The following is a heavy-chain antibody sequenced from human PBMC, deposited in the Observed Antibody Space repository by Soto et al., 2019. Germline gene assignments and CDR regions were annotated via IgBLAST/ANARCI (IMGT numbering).Heavy chain of an antibody. Sequence: GGSLRLSCAASGFTFSSYAMHWVRQAPGKGLEYVSAISSNGGSIYYANSVKGRFTISRDNSKNTLYLQMGSLRAEDMAVYYCARDIIAAAGTRIYYYGMDVWGQGTTVTVSS. V-gene: IGHV3-64*01. D-gene: IGHD6-13*01. CDR1: GFTFSSYA. CDR2: ISSNGGSI. J-gene: IGHJ6*02. CDR3: ARDIIAAAGTRIYYYGMDV.